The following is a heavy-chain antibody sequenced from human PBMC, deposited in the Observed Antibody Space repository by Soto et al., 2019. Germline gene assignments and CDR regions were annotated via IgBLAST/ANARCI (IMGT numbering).Heavy chain of an antibody. CDR1: GASISSTDYY. CDR3: ARRRDPDGAYFDS. J-gene: IGHJ4*02. CDR2: MYYSVNT. V-gene: IGHV4-39*01. D-gene: IGHD4-17*01. Sequence: PSETLSLTCTVSGASISSTDYYWGWIRLPPGRGLEWIVSMYYSVNTYYNPSLKSRVTISVDTSKNQFSLMLGSVTAADTAVYYCARRRDPDGAYFDSWGQGTLGTVSS.